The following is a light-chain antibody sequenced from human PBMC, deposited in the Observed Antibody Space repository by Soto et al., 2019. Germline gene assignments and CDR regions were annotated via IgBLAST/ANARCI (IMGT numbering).Light chain of an antibody. Sequence: DIQLTQSPSFLSASVGDRVTITCRASQGISNYLAWYQRKPGKAPHLLIYVASTLQTGVPSRFSGSGSGTVVTLTISSLQPEDFATYYCQQLYSSPPTFGGGTEVEIK. V-gene: IGKV1-9*01. CDR2: VAS. CDR1: QGISNY. CDR3: QQLYSSPPT. J-gene: IGKJ4*01.